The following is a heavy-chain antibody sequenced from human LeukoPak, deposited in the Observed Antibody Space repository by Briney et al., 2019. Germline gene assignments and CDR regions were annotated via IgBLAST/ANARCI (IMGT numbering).Heavy chain of an antibody. D-gene: IGHD1-26*01. Sequence: ASVKVSCKASGYTFSSYYLHWVRQAPGQGLEWMGTINPTSGSTSYSQKFQDRVTMTRDTSTGTVYMELSSLRSEDTAVYYCAKGDGLRRGTYYNLDYWGQGTLVTVSS. CDR1: GYTFSSYY. J-gene: IGHJ4*02. CDR2: INPTSGST. V-gene: IGHV1-46*01. CDR3: AKGDGLRRGTYYNLDY.